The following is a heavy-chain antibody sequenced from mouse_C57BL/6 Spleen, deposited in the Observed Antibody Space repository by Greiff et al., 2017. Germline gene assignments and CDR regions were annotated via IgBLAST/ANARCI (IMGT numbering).Heavy chain of an antibody. CDR2: INPNNGGT. Sequence: EVQLQESGPELVKPGASVKMSCKASGYTFTDYNMHWVKQSHGKSLEWIGYINPNNGGTSYNQKFKGKATLTVNKSSSTAYMDLRSLKTEDSAVYYCARSGYYGSSYVDYWGQGTTLTVSS. V-gene: IGHV1-22*01. D-gene: IGHD1-1*01. CDR3: ARSGYYGSSYVDY. CDR1: GYTFTDYN. J-gene: IGHJ2*01.